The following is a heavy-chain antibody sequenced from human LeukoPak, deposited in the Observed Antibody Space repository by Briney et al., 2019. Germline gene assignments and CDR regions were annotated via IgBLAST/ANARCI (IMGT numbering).Heavy chain of an antibody. CDR1: GITLSNYG. CDR3: AKRGVVIRVILVGFHKEAYYFDS. D-gene: IGHD3-22*01. CDR2: ICDSGGRT. V-gene: IGHV3-23*01. Sequence: GGSLRLSCAVSGITLSNYGMSGVRQAPGKGPEWVAGICDSGGRTKYADSVKGRFTISRDTPKNTLYLQMNSLRAEDTTVYFCAKRGVVIRVILVGFHKEAYYFDSWGQGALVTVSS. J-gene: IGHJ4*02.